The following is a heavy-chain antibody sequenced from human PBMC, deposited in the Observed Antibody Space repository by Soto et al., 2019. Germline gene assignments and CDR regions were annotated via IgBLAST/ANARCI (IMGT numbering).Heavy chain of an antibody. D-gene: IGHD3-16*02. V-gene: IGHV3-23*01. CDR2: ISGSGGST. CDR3: AKENDYIWGSYRPAPSVHFDY. Sequence: GGSLRLSCAASGLTFSSYAMSWVRQAPGKGLEWVSAISGSGGSTYYADSVKGRFTISRDNSKNTLYLQMNSLRAEDTAVYYCAKENDYIWGSYRPAPSVHFDYWGQGPLVTVSS. J-gene: IGHJ4*02. CDR1: GLTFSSYA.